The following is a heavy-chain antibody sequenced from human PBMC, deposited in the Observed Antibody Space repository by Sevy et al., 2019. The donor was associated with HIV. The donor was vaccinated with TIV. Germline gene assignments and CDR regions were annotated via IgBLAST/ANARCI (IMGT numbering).Heavy chain of an antibody. CDR2: IIPILGTV. Sequence: ASVKVSCKASGGTFSSNGISWVRQAPGQGLEWMGGIIPILGTVNYRQKFQGRVTITADESTKTAYMELSSLRSEDTAVYYCARGGGNGWYYFDYWGQETLVTVSS. J-gene: IGHJ4*02. V-gene: IGHV1-69*13. CDR1: GGTFSSNG. D-gene: IGHD6-19*01. CDR3: ARGGGNGWYYFDY.